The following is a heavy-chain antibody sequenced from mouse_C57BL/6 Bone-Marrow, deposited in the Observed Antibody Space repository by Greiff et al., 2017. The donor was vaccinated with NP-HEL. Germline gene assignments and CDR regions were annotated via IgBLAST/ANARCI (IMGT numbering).Heavy chain of an antibody. CDR3: ARRGYYYGSSPYAMDY. CDR2: IYPRSGNT. Sequence: QVQLQQSGAELARPGASVKLSCKASGYTFTSYGISWVKQRTGQGLEWIGEIYPRSGNTYYNEKFKGKATLTADKSSSTAYMELRSLTSEDSAVYFCARRGYYYGSSPYAMDYWGQGTSVTVSS. J-gene: IGHJ4*01. CDR1: GYTFTSYG. D-gene: IGHD1-1*01. V-gene: IGHV1-81*01.